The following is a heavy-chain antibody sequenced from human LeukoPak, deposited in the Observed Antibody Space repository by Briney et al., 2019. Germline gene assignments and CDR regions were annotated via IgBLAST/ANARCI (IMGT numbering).Heavy chain of an antibody. J-gene: IGHJ3*02. Sequence: GRSLRLSCAASGFTFSSYAMHWVRQAPGKGLEWVAVISYDGSNKYYADSVKGRFTISRDNSKNTLYLQMNSLRAEDTAVYYCARGRLSSAFDIWGQGTMVTVSS. V-gene: IGHV3-30*14. D-gene: IGHD2-21*02. CDR2: ISYDGSNK. CDR3: ARGRLSSAFDI. CDR1: GFTFSSYA.